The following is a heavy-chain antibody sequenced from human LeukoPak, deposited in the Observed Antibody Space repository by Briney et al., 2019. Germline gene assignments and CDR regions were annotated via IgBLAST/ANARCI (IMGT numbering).Heavy chain of an antibody. V-gene: IGHV4-59*01. Sequence: SETLSLTCTVSGASITSYYWSWFRQPPGKGLEWIGYIYYSGNTKYNPSLKSRATISEDTSKNQFSLNLRSVTAADTARYFCARDSSGYFFLPFDSWGRGTLVTVSS. CDR1: GASITSYY. J-gene: IGHJ4*02. CDR3: ARDSSGYFFLPFDS. CDR2: IYYSGNT. D-gene: IGHD3-22*01.